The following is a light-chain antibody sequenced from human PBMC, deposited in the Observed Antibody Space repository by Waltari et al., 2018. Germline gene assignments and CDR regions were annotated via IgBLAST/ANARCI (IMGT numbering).Light chain of an antibody. CDR3: AAWDDRLTGVV. Sequence: QSVLTQPPSVSEAPRQRVTISCSGSRSNIGNNAVNWYQQLPGKAPKLLIYYDDLLPPGVSDRFSGSKSGTSASLAINGLQSEDEADYYCAAWDDRLTGVVFGGGTKLTVL. CDR2: YDD. J-gene: IGLJ3*02. CDR1: RSNIGNNA. V-gene: IGLV1-36*01.